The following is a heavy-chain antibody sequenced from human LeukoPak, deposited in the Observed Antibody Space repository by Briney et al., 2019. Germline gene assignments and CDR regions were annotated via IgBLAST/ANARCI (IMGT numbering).Heavy chain of an antibody. Sequence: SETVSRKCTVSGGTNSSRNYYWGWIRQPPGKGLEWIGSIYYSGSTYYNPSLKSRVAISVDTSKTQFSLKVSSVTAADTAVYYCARLRRYNYGYCSYWGQGTLVTVSS. J-gene: IGHJ4*02. V-gene: IGHV4-39*01. CDR1: GGTNSSRNYY. CDR3: ARLRRYNYGYCSY. CDR2: IYYSGST. D-gene: IGHD5-18*01.